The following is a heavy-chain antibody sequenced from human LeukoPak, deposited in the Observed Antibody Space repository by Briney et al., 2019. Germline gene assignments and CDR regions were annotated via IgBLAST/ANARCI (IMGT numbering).Heavy chain of an antibody. V-gene: IGHV4-4*07. Sequence: SETLSLTCTVSGGSISSYYCSWIRQPAGKGLEWIGRIYTSGSTNYNPSLKSRVTMSVDTSTNQFSLKLSSVTAADTAVYYCASTQTAPGYCSGGSCYWALDYWGQGTLVTVSS. CDR3: ASTQTAPGYCSGGSCYWALDY. D-gene: IGHD2-15*01. CDR1: GGSISSYY. CDR2: IYTSGST. J-gene: IGHJ4*02.